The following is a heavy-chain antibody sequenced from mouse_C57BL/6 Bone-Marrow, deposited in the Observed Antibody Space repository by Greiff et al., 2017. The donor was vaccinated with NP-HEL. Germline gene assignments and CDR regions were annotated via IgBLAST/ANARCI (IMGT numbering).Heavy chain of an antibody. V-gene: IGHV1-82*01. Sequence: QVQLQQSGPELVKPGASVKISCKASGYAFSSSWMNWVKQRPGKGLEWIGRIYPGDGDTNYNGKFKGKATLTADKSSSTAYMQLSSLTSEDSAVYFCARIPHDFHWYFDVWGTGTTVTVSS. CDR3: ARIPHDFHWYFDV. CDR1: GYAFSSSW. D-gene: IGHD2-4*01. CDR2: IYPGDGDT. J-gene: IGHJ1*03.